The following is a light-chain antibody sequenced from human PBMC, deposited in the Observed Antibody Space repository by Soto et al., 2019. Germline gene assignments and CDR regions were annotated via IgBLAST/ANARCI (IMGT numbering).Light chain of an antibody. CDR3: QHYNSYSEA. CDR2: GTS. Sequence: DIQMTQSPSCLSASVGDRVAITCRASQNISTYLNWYQQKPGKALKLLIYGTSSLQSGVPSRFSGSGSGTEFTLTISSLQPDDFATYYCQHYNSYSEAFGQGTKVDIK. J-gene: IGKJ1*01. CDR1: QNISTY. V-gene: IGKV1-39*01.